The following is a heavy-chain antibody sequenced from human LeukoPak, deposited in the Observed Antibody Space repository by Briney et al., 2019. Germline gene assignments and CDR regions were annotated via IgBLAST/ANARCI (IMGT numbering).Heavy chain of an antibody. CDR2: ISYDGSNK. CDR1: GFTFSSYA. J-gene: IGHJ4*02. V-gene: IGHV3-30-3*01. D-gene: IGHD2-21*02. CDR3: ARSFIVVVTATLGY. Sequence: GGSLRLSCAASGFTFSSYAMHWVRQAPGKGLEWVAVISYDGSNKYYADSVKGRFTISRDNSKNTLYLQMNSLRAEDTAVYYCARSFIVVVTATLGYWDQGTLVTVSS.